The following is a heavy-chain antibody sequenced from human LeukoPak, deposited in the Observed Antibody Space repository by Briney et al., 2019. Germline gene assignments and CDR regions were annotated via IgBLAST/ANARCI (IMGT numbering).Heavy chain of an antibody. J-gene: IGHJ4*02. Sequence: SETLSLTCTVSGYSISSGYYWGWIRQPPGKGLEWIGGIYHSGSTYYNPSLKSRVTISVDTSKNQFSLELSSVTAADTAVYYCARGGYDILTGYYSLFDHWGQGTLVTVSS. CDR3: ARGGYDILTGYYSLFDH. D-gene: IGHD3-9*01. V-gene: IGHV4-38-2*02. CDR2: IYHSGST. CDR1: GYSISSGYY.